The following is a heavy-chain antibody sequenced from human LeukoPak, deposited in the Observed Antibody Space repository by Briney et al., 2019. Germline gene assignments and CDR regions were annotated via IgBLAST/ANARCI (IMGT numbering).Heavy chain of an antibody. J-gene: IGHJ4*02. Sequence: SETLSLTCTVSGGSFSGYYWGWIRQPPGNGLDWLGEINHSGSTNYNPSLKSRVTISLDTSKNHFSLKLGSVTAADTAVYYCARGLVTHVGLWNYWGQGSLVTVSS. CDR2: INHSGST. CDR1: GGSFSGYY. D-gene: IGHD3-3*01. CDR3: ARGLVTHVGLWNY. V-gene: IGHV4-34*01.